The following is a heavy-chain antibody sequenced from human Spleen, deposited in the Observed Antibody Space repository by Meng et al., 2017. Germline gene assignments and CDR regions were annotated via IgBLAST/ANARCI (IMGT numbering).Heavy chain of an antibody. V-gene: IGHV4-34*01. Sequence: QGQLQQGGAGLLKPSETLSLTCAVYGGSFSGFYWSWIRQTPGKGLEWIGQINPSGSTRYDPSLKSRVIISLDMSKNQFSLKLSSVTAADTAVYYCARGGSTVTNWFDPWGQGTLVTVSS. CDR3: ARGGSTVTNWFDP. CDR1: GGSFSGFY. CDR2: INPSGST. J-gene: IGHJ5*02. D-gene: IGHD4-17*01.